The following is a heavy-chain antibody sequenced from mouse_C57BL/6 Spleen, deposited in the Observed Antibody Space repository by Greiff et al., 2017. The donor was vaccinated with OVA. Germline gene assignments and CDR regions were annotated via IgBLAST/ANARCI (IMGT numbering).Heavy chain of an antibody. CDR2: IYPGSGST. Sequence: VQLQQPGAELVKPGASVKMSCKASGYTFTSYWITWVKQRPGQGLEWIGDIYPGSGSTNYNEKFKSKATLTVATSSSTAYMQLSSLTSEDSAVYYCARSLYDYEDYWGQGTTLTVSS. V-gene: IGHV1-55*01. CDR3: ARSLYDYEDY. D-gene: IGHD2-4*01. J-gene: IGHJ2*01. CDR1: GYTFTSYW.